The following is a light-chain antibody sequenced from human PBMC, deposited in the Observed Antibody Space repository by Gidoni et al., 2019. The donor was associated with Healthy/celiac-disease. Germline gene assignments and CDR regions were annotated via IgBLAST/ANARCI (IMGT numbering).Light chain of an antibody. CDR1: QGISSY. CDR3: QQRNSYPRIT. CDR2: AAS. Sequence: DIQLTQSTSFLSASVGDRVTITCRASQGISSYLAWYQQKPGKAPKLLIDAASTLQSGVPSRCSGSGSGTEFTLTSSSLQPEDFATYYCQQRNSYPRITFGQGTRLEIK. V-gene: IGKV1-9*01. J-gene: IGKJ5*01.